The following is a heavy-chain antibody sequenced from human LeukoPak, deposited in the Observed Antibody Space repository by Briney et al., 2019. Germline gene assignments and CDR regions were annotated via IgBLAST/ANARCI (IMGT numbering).Heavy chain of an antibody. V-gene: IGHV4-4*07. CDR3: ARVTDPRYNWFDP. Sequence: PSETLSLTCTVSGGSISSYYWTWIRQPAGKGPEWIGRIHASGSTNYNPSLKSRVNMSVDTSKNQFSLKLNSVTAADTAVYYCARVTDPRYNWFDPWGQGTLVTDSS. J-gene: IGHJ5*02. CDR1: GGSISSYY. CDR2: IHASGST. D-gene: IGHD2-21*02.